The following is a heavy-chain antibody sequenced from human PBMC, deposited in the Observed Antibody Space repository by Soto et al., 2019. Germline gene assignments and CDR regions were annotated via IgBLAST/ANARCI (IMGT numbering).Heavy chain of an antibody. D-gene: IGHD3-22*01. CDR3: TTDVLGYYDSSGYYHFDADFDY. J-gene: IGHJ4*02. Sequence: GGSLRLSCAASGFTFSNAWMNWVRQAPGKGLEWVGRIKSKTDGGTTDYAAPVKGRFTISRDDSKNTLYLQMNSLKTEDTAVYYCTTDVLGYYDSSGYYHFDADFDYWGQGTLVTVSS. CDR1: GFTFSNAW. V-gene: IGHV3-15*07. CDR2: IKSKTDGGTT.